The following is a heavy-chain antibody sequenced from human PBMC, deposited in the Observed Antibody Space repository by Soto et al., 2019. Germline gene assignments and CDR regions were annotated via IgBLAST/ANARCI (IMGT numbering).Heavy chain of an antibody. CDR1: GGSIISYY. D-gene: IGHD3-3*01. J-gene: IGHJ6*03. CDR2: IYYSGST. Sequence: SETLSLTCTVSGGSIISYYWSWIRQPPGKGLEWIGYIYYSGSTNYNPSLKSRVTISVDTSKNQFSLKLSSVTAADTAVYYCARGGDYYYMDVWGKGTTVTVSS. V-gene: IGHV4-59*01. CDR3: ARGGDYYYMDV.